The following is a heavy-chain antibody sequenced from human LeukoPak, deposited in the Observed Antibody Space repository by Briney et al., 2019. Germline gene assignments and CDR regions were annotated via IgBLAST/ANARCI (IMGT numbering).Heavy chain of an antibody. Sequence: PSETLSLTCTVSGGSISSSGHFWVWIRQPPGKGLEWIGSIYYSGSTHYNPSLKSRVTISVDTSKNQFSLKLSSVTAADTAVYYCARGGEYVDIAATKHEYWGQGTLVTVSS. V-gene: IGHV4-39*07. CDR1: GGSISSSGHF. D-gene: IGHD5-12*01. CDR2: IYYSGST. J-gene: IGHJ4*02. CDR3: ARGGEYVDIAATKHEY.